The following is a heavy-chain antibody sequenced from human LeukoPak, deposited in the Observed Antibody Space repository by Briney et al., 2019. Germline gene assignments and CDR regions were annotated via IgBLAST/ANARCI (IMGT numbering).Heavy chain of an antibody. V-gene: IGHV1-2*02. Sequence: SVKVSCKASGYTFISYGFSWVRQAPGQGLEWMGWINPNSGGTNYAQKFQGRVTMTRDTSISTAYMELSRLRSDDTAVYYCAREAANRIAVKSHHFDYWGQGTLVTVSS. CDR2: INPNSGGT. CDR3: AREAANRIAVKSHHFDY. J-gene: IGHJ4*02. CDR1: GYTFISYG. D-gene: IGHD6-19*01.